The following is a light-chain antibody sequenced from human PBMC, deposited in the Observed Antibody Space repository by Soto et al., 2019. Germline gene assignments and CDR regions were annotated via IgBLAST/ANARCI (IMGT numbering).Light chain of an antibody. CDR3: SSYAGSNNPVI. J-gene: IGLJ2*01. V-gene: IGLV2-8*01. CDR2: EVS. CDR1: SSDVGGYNY. Sequence: QSALTQPPSASGSPGQSVTISCTGTSSDVGGYNYVSWYQQHPGKAPKFMIYEVSKRPSGVPDRFSGSKSGNTASLTVSGLQADDEADYYCSSYAGSNNPVIFGGGTKLTFL.